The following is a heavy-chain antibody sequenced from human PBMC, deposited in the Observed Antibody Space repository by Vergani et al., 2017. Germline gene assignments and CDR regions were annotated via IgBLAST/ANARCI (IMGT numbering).Heavy chain of an antibody. Sequence: QVQLVESGGGVVQPGRSLRLSCAASGFTFSSYGMHWVRQAPGKGLEWVAVISYDGSNKYYADSVKGRFTISRDNSKNTLYLQMNSLRAEDTAVYYCASHETDYGHFQAEGYWGQGTLVTVSS. CDR2: ISYDGSNK. D-gene: IGHD3-16*01. CDR1: GFTFSSYG. J-gene: IGHJ4*02. V-gene: IGHV3-30*03. CDR3: ASHETDYGHFQAEGY.